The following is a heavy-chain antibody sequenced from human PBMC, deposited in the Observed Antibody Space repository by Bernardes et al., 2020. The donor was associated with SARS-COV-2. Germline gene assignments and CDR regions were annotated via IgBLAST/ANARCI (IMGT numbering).Heavy chain of an antibody. Sequence: GGSLRLSCSASGFTFSTYLFSWFRQAPGKGLEWISSISGGGMYIYYGDSVRGRFTTSRDNTRTSVFLQMESLRAEDTAVYYCARDVGGTDWRFGFDVWGPGTMVHVSS. J-gene: IGHJ3*01. CDR3: ARDVGGTDWRFGFDV. V-gene: IGHV3-21*01. CDR2: ISGGGMYI. D-gene: IGHD3-9*01. CDR1: GFTFSTYL.